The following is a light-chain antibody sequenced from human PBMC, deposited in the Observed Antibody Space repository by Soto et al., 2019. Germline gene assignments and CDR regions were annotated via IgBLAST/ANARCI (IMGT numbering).Light chain of an antibody. J-gene: IGLJ3*02. Sequence: QTVVTQEPSLSVSPGRTVTLTCGLSSGSVSSNYFPSWYQQTPGQAPRTLIHTTNTRSSGVPDRFSGSILGNKAALTITGAQADDESDYYCVLYMGSGIWVFGGGTKVTVL. CDR2: TTN. CDR3: VLYMGSGIWV. V-gene: IGLV8-61*01. CDR1: SGSVSSNYF.